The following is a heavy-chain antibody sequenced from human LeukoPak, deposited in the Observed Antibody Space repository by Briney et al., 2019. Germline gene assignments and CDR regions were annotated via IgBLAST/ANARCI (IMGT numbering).Heavy chain of an antibody. J-gene: IGHJ3*02. V-gene: IGHV3-30*02. CDR1: GFTFSSYG. CDR3: AKIQYSSSWDDAFDI. D-gene: IGHD6-13*01. CDR2: IRYDGSNK. Sequence: GGSLSLSCAPSGFTFSSYGMHWVRQAPGKGLEWVAFIRYDGSNKYYADSVKGRFTISRDNSKNTLYLQMNSLRVEDTAVYYCAKIQYSSSWDDAFDIWGQGTMVTVSS.